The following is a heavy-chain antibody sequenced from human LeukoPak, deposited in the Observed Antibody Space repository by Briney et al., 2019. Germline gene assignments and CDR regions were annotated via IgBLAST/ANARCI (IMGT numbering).Heavy chain of an antibody. D-gene: IGHD6-6*01. V-gene: IGHV4-59*01. CDR1: GGSISSYY. CDR2: IYYSGST. CDR3: AREARYNWFDP. Sequence: SETLSLTCTVSGGSISSYYWSWIRQPPGKGLEWIGYIYYSGSTNYNPSLKSRVTISVDTSKNQFSLKLSSVTAADAAVYYCAREARYNWFDPWGQGTLVTVSS. J-gene: IGHJ5*02.